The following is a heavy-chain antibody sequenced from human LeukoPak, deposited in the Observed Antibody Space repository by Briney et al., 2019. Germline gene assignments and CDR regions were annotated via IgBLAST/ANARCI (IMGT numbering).Heavy chain of an antibody. J-gene: IGHJ4*02. CDR3: ATRDILGFDY. CDR1: GFSLSVYG. V-gene: IGHV3-30*04. D-gene: IGHD3-9*01. CDR2: ISFDGSNI. Sequence: GRSLRLSCVASGFSLSVYGMHWVRRAPGKGLEWVAVISFDGSNIDYADSVKGRFTISRDNSKNMLYLQMNSPSAEDTAVYYCATRDILGFDYWGQGTLVTVSS.